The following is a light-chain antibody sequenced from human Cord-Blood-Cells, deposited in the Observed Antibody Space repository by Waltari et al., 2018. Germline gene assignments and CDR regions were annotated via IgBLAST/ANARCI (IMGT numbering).Light chain of an antibody. V-gene: IGLV1-40*01. CDR3: QSYDSSLSDWV. Sequence: QSVLTQPPSVSGAPGQRVTISCTGSSSNIGAGYDVHWYQQLPGTAPKLLIYGNSNRPSGVPDRFSGSKSGTSGSLAITGLQAEDEADYYCQSYDSSLSDWVFGGGTKLTVL. CDR1: SSNIGAGYD. CDR2: GNS. J-gene: IGLJ3*02.